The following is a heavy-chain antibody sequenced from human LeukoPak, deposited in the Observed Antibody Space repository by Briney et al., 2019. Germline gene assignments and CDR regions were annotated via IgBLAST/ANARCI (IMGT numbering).Heavy chain of an antibody. V-gene: IGHV4-39*01. CDR1: GGSISSGSYY. J-gene: IGHJ4*02. CDR2: INHSGST. Sequence: PSETLSLTCTVSGGSISSGSYYWSWIRQPPGKGLEWIGEINHSGSTNYNPSLMSRVTISVDTSKNQFSLKLSSVTAADTAVYFCARQNYGSAPLRYWGQGTLVTVSS. D-gene: IGHD3-10*01. CDR3: ARQNYGSAPLRY.